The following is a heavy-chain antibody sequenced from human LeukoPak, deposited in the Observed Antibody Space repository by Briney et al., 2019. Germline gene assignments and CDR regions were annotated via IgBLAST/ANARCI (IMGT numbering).Heavy chain of an antibody. CDR2: IYSGGSGST. D-gene: IGHD4-23*01. V-gene: IGHV3-66*01. CDR3: ARVAVNSDEDY. Sequence: GGSLRLSCAASGFTVSSNYMSWVRQAPGKGLEWVSVIYSGGSGSTYYADSVKGRFTISRDNSKNTLYLQMNSLRAEDTAVYYCARVAVNSDEDYWGQGTLVTVSS. J-gene: IGHJ4*02. CDR1: GFTVSSNY.